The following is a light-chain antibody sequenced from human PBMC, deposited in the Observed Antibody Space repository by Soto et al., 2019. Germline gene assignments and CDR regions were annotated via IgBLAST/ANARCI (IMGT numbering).Light chain of an antibody. J-gene: IGKJ2*01. CDR3: QQYNNWPPMYT. CDR1: QSVSSN. Sequence: EIVMTQSPATLSVSPGERATLSCRASQSVSSNLAWYQQKPGQAPRLLIYGASTRATGIPARFSASGSGTELTLTISSLQSEDFAVYYCQQYNNWPPMYTFGQGTKLEIK. V-gene: IGKV3-15*01. CDR2: GAS.